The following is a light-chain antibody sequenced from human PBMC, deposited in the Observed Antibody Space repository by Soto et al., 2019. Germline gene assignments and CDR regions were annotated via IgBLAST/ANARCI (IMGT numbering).Light chain of an antibody. CDR2: DVS. V-gene: IGLV2-11*01. Sequence: QCVLTPARSVSRSPRRAGTISCTGTSSDVGGYNYVSWYQQHPGKAPKLMIYDVSKRPSGVPDRFSGSKSGNTASLTISGLQAEDEADSYCCSYAGSYTLYAFGTGTKVP. CDR1: SSDVGGYNY. CDR3: CSYAGSYTLYA. J-gene: IGLJ1*01.